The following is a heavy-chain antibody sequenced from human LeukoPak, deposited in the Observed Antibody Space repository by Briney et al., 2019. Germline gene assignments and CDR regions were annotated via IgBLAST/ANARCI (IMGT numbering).Heavy chain of an antibody. CDR1: GGSISSSNYY. D-gene: IGHD6-19*01. Sequence: PSETLSLTCTVSGGSISSSNYYWGWIRQPPGKGREWFGTIYYSGSTNYNPSLKSRVTISVDTSKNQFSLKLSSVTAADTAVYYCARGLPGGIAVASAWFDSWGQGTLVTVSS. V-gene: IGHV4-39*07. CDR3: ARGLPGGIAVASAWFDS. CDR2: IYYSGST. J-gene: IGHJ5*01.